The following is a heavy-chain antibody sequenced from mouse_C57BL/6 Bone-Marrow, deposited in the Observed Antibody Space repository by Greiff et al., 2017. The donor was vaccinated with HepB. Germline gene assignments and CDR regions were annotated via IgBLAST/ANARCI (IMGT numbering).Heavy chain of an antibody. D-gene: IGHD2-2*01. J-gene: IGHJ3*01. CDR3: TGIYYGYDGAWFAY. CDR1: GYTFTDYE. CDR2: IDPETGGT. Sequence: VQLQQSGAELVRPGASVTLSCKASGYTFTDYEMHWVKQTPVHGLEWIGAIDPETGGTAYNQKFKGKAILTADKSSSTAYMELRSLTSEDSAVYYCTGIYYGYDGAWFAYWGQGTLVTVSA. V-gene: IGHV1-15*01.